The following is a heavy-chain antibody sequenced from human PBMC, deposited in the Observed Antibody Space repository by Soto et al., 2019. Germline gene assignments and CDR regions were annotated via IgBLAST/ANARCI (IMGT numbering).Heavy chain of an antibody. CDR2: ISVSGETT. CDR3: AKEQWLIQGHFDY. V-gene: IGHV3-23*01. J-gene: IGHJ4*02. Sequence: EVQLLESGRGLVRPRGSLRLSCAASGFSFTNYAMSWVRQAPGKGLEWLSAISVSGETTYYADSVRGRFTISRDNSRATVFLQMSNLRAEDTALYYCAKEQWLIQGHFDYWGQGTLVTVTS. CDR1: GFSFTNYA. D-gene: IGHD5-18*01.